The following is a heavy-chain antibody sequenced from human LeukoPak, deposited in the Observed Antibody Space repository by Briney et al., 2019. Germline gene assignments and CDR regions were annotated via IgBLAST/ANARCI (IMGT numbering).Heavy chain of an antibody. CDR3: ARGGVGRTSPRIGDYYFYGMDV. J-gene: IGHJ6*02. D-gene: IGHD3-10*01. V-gene: IGHV3-30-3*01. Sequence: PGGSLRLSCAASGFTFSTFAMHWVRQAPGKGLEWVAVMSYDGGNKDHADSVKGRFTISRDNSKNTLYLQMNSLRPDDTAVYYCARGGVGRTSPRIGDYYFYGMDVWGQGTTVTVS. CDR2: MSYDGGNK. CDR1: GFTFSTFA.